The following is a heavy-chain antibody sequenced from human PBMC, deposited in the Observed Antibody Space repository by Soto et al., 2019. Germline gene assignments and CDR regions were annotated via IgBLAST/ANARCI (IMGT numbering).Heavy chain of an antibody. CDR2: IYYSGST. CDR1: GGSVNSGGYH. J-gene: IGHJ6*02. Sequence: QVQLQESGPGQVKPSQTLSLTCTVSGGSVNSGGYHWSWIRQHPGKGLEWIGDIYYSGSTYYNPSLKSRVTISRDTSTTHCSLHLSALTAADTAVYYCARAPIPNWNYYGMDVWGQGTTVTVSS. CDR3: ARAPIPNWNYYGMDV. V-gene: IGHV4-31*03. D-gene: IGHD1-1*01.